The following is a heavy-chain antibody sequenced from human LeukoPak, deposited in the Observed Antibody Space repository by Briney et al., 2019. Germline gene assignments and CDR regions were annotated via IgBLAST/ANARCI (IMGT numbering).Heavy chain of an antibody. J-gene: IGHJ6*03. CDR2: IGTIGDT. CDR3: ARATVIGNAPVPGYMDV. D-gene: IGHD4-17*01. V-gene: IGHV3-13*01. Sequence: QPGGSLTLSCAASGFTFSTYDMHWVRQVSGKGLEWVSSIGTIGDTFYPGSVKGRFSISRENAKNSLYLQMNGLRAGDTAVYYCARATVIGNAPVPGYMDVWGKGTTVTVSS. CDR1: GFTFSTYD.